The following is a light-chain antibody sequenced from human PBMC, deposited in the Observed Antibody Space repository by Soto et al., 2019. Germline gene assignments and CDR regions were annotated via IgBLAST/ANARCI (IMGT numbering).Light chain of an antibody. Sequence: QSALTQPASASGSPGQSITISCTGTSSDVGSYNLVSWYQQHPGKAPKLMIYEVSKRPSGVSNRFSGSKSGNTASLTISGLQAEDEADYYCCSYAGSTRVFGGGTQLTVL. J-gene: IGLJ3*02. CDR1: SSDVGSYNL. CDR3: CSYAGSTRV. V-gene: IGLV2-23*02. CDR2: EVS.